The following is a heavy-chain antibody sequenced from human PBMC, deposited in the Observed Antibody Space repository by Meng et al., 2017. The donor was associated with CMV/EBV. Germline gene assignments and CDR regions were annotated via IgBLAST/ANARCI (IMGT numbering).Heavy chain of an antibody. CDR2: ISYDARNN. CDR1: GFTFSSYA. J-gene: IGHJ4*02. Sequence: GGSLTLSCAASGFTFSSYAMHWVRQAPGKGLDWVALISYDARNNYYADSVRGRFTISRDNSKNTLYLQMNSLRAEDTAVYYCAREKGWGADTTSFDYWGQGTLVTVSS. D-gene: IGHD6-19*01. CDR3: AREKGWGADTTSFDY. V-gene: IGHV3-30*04.